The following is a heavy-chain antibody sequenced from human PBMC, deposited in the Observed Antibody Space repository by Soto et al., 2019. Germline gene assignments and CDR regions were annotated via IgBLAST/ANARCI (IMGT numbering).Heavy chain of an antibody. CDR3: RVWDGDASFYYYYGMDV. D-gene: IGHD4-17*01. V-gene: IGHV4-39*01. CDR2: IYYSGST. Sequence: QLQLQESGPGLVKPSETLSLTCTVSGGSISSSSYYWGWIRQPPGQGLEWIGSIYYSGSTYYNPSLKSRVTISVDTSKNQFSLKLSSVTAADTAVYYCRVWDGDASFYYYYGMDVWGQGTTVTVSS. CDR1: GGSISSSSYY. J-gene: IGHJ6*02.